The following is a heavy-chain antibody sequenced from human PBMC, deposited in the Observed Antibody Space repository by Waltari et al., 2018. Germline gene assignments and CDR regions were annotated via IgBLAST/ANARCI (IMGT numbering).Heavy chain of an antibody. CDR3: ARGSMITFGGVIVKERFDY. CDR2: IYTSGST. Sequence: QVQLQESGPGLVKPSETLSLTCTVSGGSISSYYWSWIRQPAGQGLEWIGRIYTSGSTNYNPSLKSRVTISVDKSKNQFSLKLSSVTAADTAVYYCARGSMITFGGVIVKERFDYWGQGTLVTVSS. D-gene: IGHD3-16*02. J-gene: IGHJ4*02. CDR1: GGSISSYY. V-gene: IGHV4-4*07.